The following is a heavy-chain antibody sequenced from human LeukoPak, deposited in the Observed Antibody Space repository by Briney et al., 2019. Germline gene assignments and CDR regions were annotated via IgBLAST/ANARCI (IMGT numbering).Heavy chain of an antibody. V-gene: IGHV1-69*05. D-gene: IGHD3-10*01. CDR1: GGTFSSYA. CDR2: IIPIFGTA. J-gene: IGHJ4*02. CDR3: ARGGSGSLAIDY. Sequence: WASVKVSCKASGGTFSSYAISWVRQAPGQGLEWMGGIIPIFGTANYAQKFQGRVTITTDESTSTAYMELSSLRSEDTAVYYCARGGSGSLAIDYWGQGTLVTVSS.